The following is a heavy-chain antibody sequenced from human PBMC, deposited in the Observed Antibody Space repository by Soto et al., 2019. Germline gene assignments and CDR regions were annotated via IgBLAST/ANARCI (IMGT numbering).Heavy chain of an antibody. CDR3: STDRTTYYYDSSGYYYLWYFDY. CDR1: GLTFSNAG. Sequence: GGTRRLSCAASGLTFSNAGMSWVRQAPGKGLKWIGRIKRKTDSGTTDYAAHVKGRCTISRDDSKNTLYLQMNSLKTEDTAVYYCSTDRTTYYYDSSGYYYLWYFDYWGQGT. J-gene: IGHJ4*02. CDR2: IKRKTDSGTT. V-gene: IGHV3-15*01. D-gene: IGHD3-22*01.